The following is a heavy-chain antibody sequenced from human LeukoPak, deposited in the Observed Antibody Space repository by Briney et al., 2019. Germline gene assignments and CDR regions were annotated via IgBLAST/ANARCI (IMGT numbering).Heavy chain of an antibody. D-gene: IGHD6-13*01. Sequence: PSETLSLTCTVSGGSISSYYWSWIRQPPGKGLEWIGEINHSGSTNYNPSLKSRVTISVDTSRNQFSLKLSSVTAADTAVYYCARLIAAAGTSWGQGTLVTVSS. V-gene: IGHV4-34*01. CDR2: INHSGST. J-gene: IGHJ4*02. CDR1: GGSISSYY. CDR3: ARLIAAAGTS.